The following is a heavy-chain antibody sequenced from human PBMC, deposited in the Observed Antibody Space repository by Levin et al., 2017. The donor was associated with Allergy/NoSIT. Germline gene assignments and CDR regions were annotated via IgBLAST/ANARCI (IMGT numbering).Heavy chain of an antibody. V-gene: IGHV3-23*01. CDR1: GFTFSSYA. Sequence: GGSLRLSCAASGFTFSSYAMSWVRQAPGKGLEWVSAISGSGGSTYYADSVKGRFTISRDNSKNTLYLQMNSLRAEDTAVYYCAKVSSDIVVVVAASSPPLGYYFDYWGQGTLVTVSS. CDR3: AKVSSDIVVVVAASSPPLGYYFDY. D-gene: IGHD2-15*01. J-gene: IGHJ4*02. CDR2: ISGSGGST.